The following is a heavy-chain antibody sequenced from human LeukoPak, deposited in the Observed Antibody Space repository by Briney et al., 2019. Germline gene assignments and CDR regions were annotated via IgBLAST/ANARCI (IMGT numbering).Heavy chain of an antibody. Sequence: GGSLRLSCAASGFTFSSYEMNWGREAPGKGLEWVSSISRSSAYIYYADSVKGRFTISSDNAKNSLYLQMNSLRAEDTAVYYCASFPPYMVRTDAFDIWGPGTMVTVSS. CDR1: GFTFSSYE. V-gene: IGHV3-21*01. CDR3: ASFPPYMVRTDAFDI. CDR2: ISRSSAYI. D-gene: IGHD3-10*01. J-gene: IGHJ3*02.